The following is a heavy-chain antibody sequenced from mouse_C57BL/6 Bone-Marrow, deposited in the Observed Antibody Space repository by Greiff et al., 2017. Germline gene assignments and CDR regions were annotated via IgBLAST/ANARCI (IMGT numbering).Heavy chain of an antibody. CDR3: TRAGIIGLRRAWFAY. Sequence: VQLQQPGTELVKPGASVKLSCKASGYTFTSYWMHWVKQRPGQGLEWIGNINPSNGGTNYNEKFKSKATLTVDKSSSTAYMQLSSLTSGHSAVYSGTRAGIIGLRRAWFAYWGQGTLVTVSA. V-gene: IGHV1-53*01. D-gene: IGHD2-2*01. J-gene: IGHJ3*01. CDR2: INPSNGGT. CDR1: GYTFTSYW.